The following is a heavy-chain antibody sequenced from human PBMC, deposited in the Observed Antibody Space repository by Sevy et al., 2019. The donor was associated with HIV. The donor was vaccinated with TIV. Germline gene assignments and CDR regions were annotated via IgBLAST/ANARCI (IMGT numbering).Heavy chain of an antibody. D-gene: IGHD4-17*01. CDR1: GYTFTSYG. Sequence: ASVKVSCKASGYTFTSYGISWVRQAPGQGLEWMGWISAYNGNTNYAQKLQGRVTMTTDTSTSTAYMERRSLRSDDTAVYYCARAGEGPRMTTVTYFDYWGQGTLVTVSS. CDR3: ARAGEGPRMTTVTYFDY. J-gene: IGHJ4*02. CDR2: ISAYNGNT. V-gene: IGHV1-18*01.